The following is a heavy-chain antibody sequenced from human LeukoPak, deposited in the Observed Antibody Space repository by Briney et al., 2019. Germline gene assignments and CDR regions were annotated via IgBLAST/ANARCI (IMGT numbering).Heavy chain of an antibody. CDR1: GFMFSNYN. J-gene: IGHJ4*02. CDR2: ITISSGII. V-gene: IGHV3-48*01. Sequence: GGSLRLSCAASGFMFSNYNMNWVRQAPGKGLEWISYITISSGIIYYADSVKGRFTISRDNAKNSLYLQMSSLRAEDTAVYYCTRETPDSSSWTAFDYWCQGTLVTVSS. D-gene: IGHD6-13*01. CDR3: TRETPDSSSWTAFDY.